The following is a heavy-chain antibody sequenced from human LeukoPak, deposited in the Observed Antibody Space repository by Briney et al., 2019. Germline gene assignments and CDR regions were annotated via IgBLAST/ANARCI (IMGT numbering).Heavy chain of an antibody. CDR2: ICYSGST. J-gene: IGHJ4*02. CDR1: GGSISSYY. Sequence: KPSETLSLTCTVSGGSISSYYWSWIRQPPGKGLEWIGYICYSGSTNYNPSLKSRVTISVDTSKNQFSLKLSSVTAADTAVYYCAREPHVPATVNYFDYWGQGTLVTVSS. D-gene: IGHD2-2*01. V-gene: IGHV4-59*01. CDR3: AREPHVPATVNYFDY.